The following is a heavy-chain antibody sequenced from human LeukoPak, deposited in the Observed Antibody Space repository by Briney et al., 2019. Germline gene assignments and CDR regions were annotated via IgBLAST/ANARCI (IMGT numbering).Heavy chain of an antibody. J-gene: IGHJ5*02. V-gene: IGHV4-39*07. CDR1: GGSISSSGYY. Sequence: SETLSLTCTVSGGSISSSGYYWGWIRQPPGKGLEWIGSIYHSGSTYYNPSLKSRVTISVDTSKNQFSLKLSSVTAADTVVYYCARSSYCSGGSCQRDWFDPWGQGTLVTVSS. CDR3: ARSSYCSGGSCQRDWFDP. CDR2: IYHSGST. D-gene: IGHD2-15*01.